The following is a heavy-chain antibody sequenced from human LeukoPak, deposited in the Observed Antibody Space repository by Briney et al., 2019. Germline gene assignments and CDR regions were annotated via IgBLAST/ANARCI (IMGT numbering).Heavy chain of an antibody. CDR3: ARRYCSSTNCTFDY. CDR2: INQDGTEK. V-gene: IGHV3-7*01. D-gene: IGHD2-2*01. Sequence: PGGSLRLSCVASALTFSNCWMSWVRQAPGKGLEWVANINQDGTEKYYVDSVKGRFTISRDNAKNSLYLQMNGLRAEDTAVYYCARRYCSSTNCTFDYWGQGTLVTVSS. J-gene: IGHJ4*02. CDR1: ALTFSNCW.